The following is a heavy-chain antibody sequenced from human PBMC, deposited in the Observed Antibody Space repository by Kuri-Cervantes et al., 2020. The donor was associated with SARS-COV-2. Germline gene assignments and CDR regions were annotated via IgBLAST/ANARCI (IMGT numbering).Heavy chain of an antibody. CDR3: VRVDCSAGTCYRRSFDY. J-gene: IGHJ4*02. CDR2: IYYSGST. D-gene: IGHD2-15*01. V-gene: IGHV4-39*01. CDR1: GGSISSSLYY. Sequence: GSLRLSCTVSGGSISSSLYYWGWVRQPPGQGLEWIGSIYYSGSTYYNPSLNSRVTISVDTSKNQFSLKLTSVTAADTAVYYCVRVDCSAGTCYRRSFDYWGRGTLVTVSS.